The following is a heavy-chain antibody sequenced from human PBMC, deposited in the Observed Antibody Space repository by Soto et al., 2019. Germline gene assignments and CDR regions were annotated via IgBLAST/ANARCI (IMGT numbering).Heavy chain of an antibody. Sequence: GGSLRLSCAASGFTFSIYAMSWFRQAPGKGLEWVSAISGSGGSTYYADSVKGRFTISRDNSKNTLYLQMNSLRAEDTAVYYCASHAEGYYYYYMDVWGKGTTVTVSS. CDR1: GFTFSIYA. V-gene: IGHV3-23*01. CDR3: ASHAEGYYYYYMDV. J-gene: IGHJ6*03. CDR2: ISGSGGST.